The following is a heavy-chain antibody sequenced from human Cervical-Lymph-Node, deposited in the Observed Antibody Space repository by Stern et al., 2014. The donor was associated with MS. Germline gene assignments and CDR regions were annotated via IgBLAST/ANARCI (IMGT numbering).Heavy chain of an antibody. CDR2: IDWNNDNI. J-gene: IGHJ4*02. CDR1: GFTFGDYA. Sequence: EVQLVESGGDLVQPGRSLRLSCAASGFTFGDYAMHWVRHGPGKGLERVSGIDWNNDNIGYVDSLKGRFTISRDNAKNSLYLRMDSLRVEDTALYYCVKDRKGGGAGTDYWGQGTLVTVSS. CDR3: VKDRKGGGAGTDY. V-gene: IGHV3-9*01. D-gene: IGHD6-13*01.